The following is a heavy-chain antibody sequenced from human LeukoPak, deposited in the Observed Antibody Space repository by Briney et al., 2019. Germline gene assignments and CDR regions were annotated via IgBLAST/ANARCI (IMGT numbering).Heavy chain of an antibody. J-gene: IGHJ4*02. CDR3: AKVKVTMVRGVIYYFDY. CDR1: GFTFSSYA. V-gene: IGHV3-23*01. D-gene: IGHD3-10*01. Sequence: GGSLRLSCAASGFTFSSYAMSWVRQAPGKGLEWVSAISGSGGSTYYADSVEGRFTISRDNSKNTLYLQMNSLRAEDTAVYYCAKVKVTMVRGVIYYFDYWGQGTLVTVSS. CDR2: ISGSGGST.